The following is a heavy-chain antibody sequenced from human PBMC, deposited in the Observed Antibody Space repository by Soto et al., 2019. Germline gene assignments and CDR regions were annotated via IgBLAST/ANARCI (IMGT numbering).Heavy chain of an antibody. J-gene: IGHJ4*02. CDR2: TRNKANTYIT. CDR3: GIWTSGGTDC. CDR1: GFTLSDHY. D-gene: IGHD1-26*01. Sequence: EVQLVESGGGLVQPGGSLRLACAASGFTLSDHYMDWVRQAPGKGLEWLGRTRNKANTYITEYAPSVKGRFTISRDDSKNSVYLQLNSLKSDATAVYYCGIWTSGGTDCWGQGTLVTVS. V-gene: IGHV3-72*01.